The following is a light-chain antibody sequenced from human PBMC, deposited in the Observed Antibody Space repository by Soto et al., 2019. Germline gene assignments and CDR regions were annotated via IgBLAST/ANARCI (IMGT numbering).Light chain of an antibody. CDR3: QQYNHWPLT. Sequence: VMTQSPATLSLWPGGRGTRSCRASQSVGGDVAWYQQKPGQAPRLLIFGASTRATAVPARFSGSGSATEFTSTIRSLQSEDFAVYYCQQYNHWPLTFGGGTKVAI. CDR2: GAS. J-gene: IGKJ4*01. CDR1: QSVGGD. V-gene: IGKV3-15*01.